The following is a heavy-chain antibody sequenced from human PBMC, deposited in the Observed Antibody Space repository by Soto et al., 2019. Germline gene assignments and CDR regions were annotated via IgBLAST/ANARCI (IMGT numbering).Heavy chain of an antibody. D-gene: IGHD5-12*01. CDR2: INPSGGST. CDR3: ARTGNVATISVSTGGYFDY. V-gene: IGHV1-46*01. CDR1: GYTFTSYY. J-gene: IGHJ4*02. Sequence: ASVKVSCKASGYTFTSYYMHWVRQAPGQGLEWMGIINPSGGSTSYAQKFQGRVTMTRDTSTSTVYMELSSLRSEDTAVYYCARTGNVATISVSTGGYFDYWGQGTLVIVSS.